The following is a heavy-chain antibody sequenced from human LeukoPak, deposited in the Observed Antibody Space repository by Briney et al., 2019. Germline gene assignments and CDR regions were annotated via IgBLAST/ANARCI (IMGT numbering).Heavy chain of an antibody. J-gene: IGHJ3*02. D-gene: IGHD4-23*01. CDR2: INSDGSST. CDR1: GFTFSNYW. CDR3: ARGWGLDYGGNRFPDAFDI. V-gene: IGHV3-74*01. Sequence: GGSLRLSCAASGFTFSNYWRHWVRQAPGKGLVWVSRINSDGSSTSHADSVKGRFTISRDNSKNTLYLQMNSLRAEDTAVYYCARGWGLDYGGNRFPDAFDIWGQGTMVTVSS.